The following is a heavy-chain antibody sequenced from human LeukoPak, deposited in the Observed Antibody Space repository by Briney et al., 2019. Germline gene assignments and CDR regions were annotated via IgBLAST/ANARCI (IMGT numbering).Heavy chain of an antibody. Sequence: TGGSLRLSCAASGFTFSSYAMSWVRQAPGKGLEWVLAISGSGGSTYYADSVKGRFTISRDNSKNTLYLQMNSLRAEDTAVYYCAKYFAPQDFWSGYYIGFDYWGQGTLVTVSS. J-gene: IGHJ4*02. CDR2: ISGSGGST. CDR3: AKYFAPQDFWSGYYIGFDY. D-gene: IGHD3-3*01. CDR1: GFTFSSYA. V-gene: IGHV3-23*01.